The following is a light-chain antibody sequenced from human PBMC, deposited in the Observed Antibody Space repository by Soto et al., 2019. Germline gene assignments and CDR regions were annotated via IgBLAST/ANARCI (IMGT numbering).Light chain of an antibody. Sequence: QSVLTQPPSVSAAPGQKVTISCSGSSSNIRNNYVSWYQQLPGTAPKLLIYDNNKRPSGIPDRFSGSKSGTSATLGITGLQTGDEADYYCGTWASSLSAVVFGGGTKLTVL. CDR1: SSNIRNNY. J-gene: IGLJ2*01. CDR3: GTWASSLSAVV. V-gene: IGLV1-51*01. CDR2: DNN.